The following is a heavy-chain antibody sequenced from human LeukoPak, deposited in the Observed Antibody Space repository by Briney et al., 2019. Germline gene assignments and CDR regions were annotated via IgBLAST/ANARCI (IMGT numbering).Heavy chain of an antibody. V-gene: IGHV3-23*01. CDR3: AKDRDIVVVPALLYDY. CDR1: GFTFSSYA. Sequence: GGSLRLSCAASGFTFSSYAMSWVRQAPGKGLEWVSAISGSGGGTYYADSVKGRFTISRDNSKNTLYLQMNSLRAEDTAVYYCAKDRDIVVVPALLYDYWGQGTLVTVSS. D-gene: IGHD2-2*01. J-gene: IGHJ4*02. CDR2: ISGSGGGT.